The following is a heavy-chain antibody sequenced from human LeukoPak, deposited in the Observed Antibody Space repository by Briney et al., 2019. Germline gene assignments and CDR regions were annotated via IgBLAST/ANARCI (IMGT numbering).Heavy chain of an antibody. J-gene: IGHJ4*02. V-gene: IGHV4-34*01. Sequence: SETLSLTCAVYGGSFSGYYWSWIRQPPGKGLEWIGEINHSGSTNYNPSLKSRVTISVDTSKNQFSLKLSSVTAADTAVYYCARVLTTVTTHFDYWGQGTLVTVSS. CDR2: INHSGST. D-gene: IGHD4-17*01. CDR3: ARVLTTVTTHFDY. CDR1: GGSFSGYY.